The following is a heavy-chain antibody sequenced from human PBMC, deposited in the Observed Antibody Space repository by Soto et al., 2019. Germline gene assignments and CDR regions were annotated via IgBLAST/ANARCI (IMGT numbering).Heavy chain of an antibody. Sequence: GGSLRLSCAASGFTFSGYWMSWVRQAPGKGLEWVANIKQDGSEKSYADSVKGRFTISRDNAKNSLYLQMNSLRAEDTAVYYCARVPNTGTTSYWGQGTLVTVSS. J-gene: IGHJ4*02. CDR1: GFTFSGYW. V-gene: IGHV3-7*01. CDR3: ARVPNTGTTSY. D-gene: IGHD1-1*01. CDR2: IKQDGSEK.